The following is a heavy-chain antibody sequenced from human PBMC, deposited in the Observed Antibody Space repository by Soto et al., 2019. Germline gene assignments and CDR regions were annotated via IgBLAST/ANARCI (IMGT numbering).Heavy chain of an antibody. Sequence: QVQLVQSGAEVKKPGASVKVSCKASGYTFTIYGISWVRQAPGQGLEWMGWISGYNGNTDYAQNLQDTVTLTTAASTSSVYMELRSLRSDDTAVYYCARVDYYDSSGDYGYWGQGTQITVSS. CDR1: GYTFTIYG. CDR2: ISGYNGNT. V-gene: IGHV1-18*04. J-gene: IGHJ4*02. D-gene: IGHD3-22*01. CDR3: ARVDYYDSSGDYGY.